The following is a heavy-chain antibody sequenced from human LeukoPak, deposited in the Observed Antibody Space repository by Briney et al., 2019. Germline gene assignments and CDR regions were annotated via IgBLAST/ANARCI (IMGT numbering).Heavy chain of an antibody. J-gene: IGHJ6*04. CDR2: ISSSGTAI. CDR1: GFTFSDYY. D-gene: IGHD3-10*02. CDR3: AELGITMIGGV. V-gene: IGHV3-11*04. Sequence: PGGSLRLSCAASGFTFSDYYMSWIRQAPGRGLEWVSSISSSGTAIYYADSVKGRFTISRDNAKNSLYLQMNSLRAEDTAVYYCAELGITMIGGVWGKGTTVTISS.